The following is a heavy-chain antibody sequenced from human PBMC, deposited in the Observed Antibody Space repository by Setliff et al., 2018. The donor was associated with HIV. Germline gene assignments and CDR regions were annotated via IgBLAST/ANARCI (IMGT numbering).Heavy chain of an antibody. J-gene: IGHJ4*02. CDR1: GYTFTDYF. Sequence: GASVKVSCKASGYTFTDYFIHWVRQAPGQGLEWMGWISPHNGDRKIPQRFRGRVTTTRDTSISTVYMELSGLTSDDTAVYFCARQLSNSLDHWGQGTPVTVSS. CDR2: ISPHNGDR. D-gene: IGHD1-1*01. V-gene: IGHV1-2*02. CDR3: ARQLSNSLDH.